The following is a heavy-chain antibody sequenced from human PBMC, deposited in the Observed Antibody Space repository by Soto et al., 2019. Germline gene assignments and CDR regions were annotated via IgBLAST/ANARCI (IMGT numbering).Heavy chain of an antibody. CDR2: IYYSGST. Sequence: QVQLQESGPGLVKPSQTLSLTCIVSGGSISSGGYYWSWIRQHPGKGLEWIGYIYYSGSTYYNPSLTSRGTISVATSKNQFYLTLSSVTAADTAVYYCERGPPLGYWGQGTLVTVSS. J-gene: IGHJ4*02. CDR3: ERGPPLGY. CDR1: GGSISSGGYY. V-gene: IGHV4-31*03.